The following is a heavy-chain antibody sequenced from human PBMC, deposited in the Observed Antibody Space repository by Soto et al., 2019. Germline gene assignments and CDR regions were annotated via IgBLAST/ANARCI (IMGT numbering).Heavy chain of an antibody. CDR1: EFTFRSYA. Sequence: GGSLRLSCAASEFTFRSYAMSWVRQAPGKGLEWVSAISGSGGSTYYADSVKGRFTISRDNSKNTLYLQMNSLRAEDTAVYYCAKIPTVTGIGSAFDIWGQGTMVTVSS. CDR3: AKIPTVTGIGSAFDI. V-gene: IGHV3-23*01. CDR2: ISGSGGST. J-gene: IGHJ3*02. D-gene: IGHD4-17*01.